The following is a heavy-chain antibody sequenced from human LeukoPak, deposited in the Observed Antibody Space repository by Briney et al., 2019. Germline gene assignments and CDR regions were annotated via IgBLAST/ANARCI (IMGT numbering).Heavy chain of an antibody. CDR2: INRSGST. V-gene: IGHV4-34*01. D-gene: IGHD2-2*01. Sequence: SETLSLTRAVYGGSFSGYYWSWIRQPPGKGLEWIGEINRSGSTNYNPSLKSRVTISVDTSKNQFSLKLSSVTAADTAVYYCARGTNDCSSTSCYGGPYGMDVWGQGTTVTVSS. CDR1: GGSFSGYY. CDR3: ARGTNDCSSTSCYGGPYGMDV. J-gene: IGHJ6*02.